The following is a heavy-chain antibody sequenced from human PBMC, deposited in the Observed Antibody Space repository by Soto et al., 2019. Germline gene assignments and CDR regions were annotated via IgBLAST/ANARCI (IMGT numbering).Heavy chain of an antibody. CDR1: GYRFTNYW. J-gene: IGHJ6*02. CDR2: IYPIDSDT. D-gene: IGHD3-3*01. V-gene: IGHV5-51*01. Sequence: PGESLKISCKGSGYRFTNYWIGWVRQMPGKGLEWMGVIYPIDSDTRYSPSFQGQVTISVDKSISTAYLQWNSLKASDTAMYYCATRSIGVYYGMGVWGQGTTVTVSS. CDR3: ATRSIGVYYGMGV.